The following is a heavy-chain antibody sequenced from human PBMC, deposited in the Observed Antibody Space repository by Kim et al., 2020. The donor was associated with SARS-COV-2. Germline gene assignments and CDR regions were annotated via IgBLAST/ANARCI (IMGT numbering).Heavy chain of an antibody. D-gene: IGHD2-15*01. J-gene: IGHJ4*02. Sequence: GGSLRLSCTASGFTFNNYAMNWVRQAPGKGLEWISSITHAGINKYYADSVKGRFTISRDPSKNTLYLQMNSLRAEDTAVYYCAKAGLGCCSGVTCYELDYWGQGILVTVSS. CDR3: AKAGLGCCSGVTCYELDY. CDR2: ITHAGINK. CDR1: GFTFNNYA. V-gene: IGHV3-23*01.